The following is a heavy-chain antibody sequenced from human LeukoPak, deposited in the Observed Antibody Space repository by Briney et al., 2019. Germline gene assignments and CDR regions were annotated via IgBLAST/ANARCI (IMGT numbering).Heavy chain of an antibody. J-gene: IGHJ6*02. CDR1: GGTFSSYA. V-gene: IGHV1-69*13. CDR3: ARDEQWLVRTYYGMDV. Sequence: SVNVSCTASGGTFSSYAISWVRQAPGQGLEWMGGIIPIFGTANYAQKFQGRVTITADESTSTAYMELSSLRSEDTAVYYCARDEQWLVRTYYGMDVWGQGTTVTVSS. CDR2: IIPIFGTA. D-gene: IGHD6-19*01.